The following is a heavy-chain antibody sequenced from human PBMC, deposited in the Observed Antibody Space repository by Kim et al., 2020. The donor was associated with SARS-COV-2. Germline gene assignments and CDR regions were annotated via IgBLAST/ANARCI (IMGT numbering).Heavy chain of an antibody. D-gene: IGHD3-10*01. CDR3: ARSLPRHYDGSGSYPFGGGMDV. Sequence: SVKVSCKASGGTFSSYAISWVRQAPGQGLEWMGRIIPILGIANYAQKFQGRVTITADKSTSTAYMELSSLRSEDTAVYYCARSLPRHYDGSGSYPFGGGMDVWGQGPTVTVSS. V-gene: IGHV1-69*04. CDR2: IIPILGIA. J-gene: IGHJ6*02. CDR1: GGTFSSYA.